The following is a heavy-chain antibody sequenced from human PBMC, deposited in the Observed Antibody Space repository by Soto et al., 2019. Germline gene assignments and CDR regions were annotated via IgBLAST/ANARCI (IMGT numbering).Heavy chain of an antibody. CDR2: IYNSGST. CDR1: GDSISSNY. D-gene: IGHD6-6*01. CDR3: VRGETRHLVDY. Sequence: LSLTCTVSGDSISSNYWSWIRQPPGERLEWIGYIYNSGSTNYNPSLNSRATMSVDTSKNQFSLKVRSVTAADTAVYYCVRGETRHLVDYWGQGTLVTVSS. V-gene: IGHV4-59*01. J-gene: IGHJ4*02.